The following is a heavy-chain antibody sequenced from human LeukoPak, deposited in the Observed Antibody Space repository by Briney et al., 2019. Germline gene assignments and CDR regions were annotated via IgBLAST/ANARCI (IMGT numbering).Heavy chain of an antibody. CDR2: INPNSGGT. CDR3: ARDLSGGDLGAFDI. J-gene: IGHJ3*02. CDR1: GYIFTASC. D-gene: IGHD2-21*02. V-gene: IGHV1-2*02. Sequence: ASVKVSCKAPGYIFTASCIHWLRQAPGQGLEWMGWINPNSGGTSFALNFQGRVTLTRDTSISTVYMELSRLRSDDTAVYYCARDLSGGDLGAFDIWGQGTMVTVSS.